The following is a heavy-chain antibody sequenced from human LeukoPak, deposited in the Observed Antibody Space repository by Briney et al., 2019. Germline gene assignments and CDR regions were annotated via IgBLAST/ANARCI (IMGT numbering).Heavy chain of an antibody. Sequence: KSSETLSLTCTVSGYSISSGYYWGWIRQPPGKGLEWIGNIYHSGSTYYNPSLKSRVTISVDTSKNQFSLKLSSVTAADTAVYYCARGYYDSSGYAFDIWGQGTMVTVSS. J-gene: IGHJ3*02. D-gene: IGHD3-22*01. CDR3: ARGYYDSSGYAFDI. CDR1: GYSISSGYY. CDR2: IYHSGST. V-gene: IGHV4-38-2*02.